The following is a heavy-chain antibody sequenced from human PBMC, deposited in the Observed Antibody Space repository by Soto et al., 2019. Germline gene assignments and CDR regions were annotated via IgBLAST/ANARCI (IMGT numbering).Heavy chain of an antibody. CDR2: FWYDASAQ. CDR3: VFGSWNQYFFYH. D-gene: IGHD6-13*01. Sequence: HPGGSLRLSTTTSAFTFTSYSRHWVCQAPGKGLEWVATFWYDASAQRYADTVKGRFTISRDPSRGTVYLLMDSLRTDDTAVYYCVFGSWNQYFFYHWGQEILVTVSS. CDR1: AFTFTSYS. J-gene: IGHJ4*02. V-gene: IGHV3-33*08.